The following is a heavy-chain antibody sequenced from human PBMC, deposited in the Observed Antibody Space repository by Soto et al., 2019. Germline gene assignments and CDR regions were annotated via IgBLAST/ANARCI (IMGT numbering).Heavy chain of an antibody. CDR2: ISYDGSNK. V-gene: IGHV3-30*18. CDR1: GFTFSDYD. D-gene: IGHD6-19*01. J-gene: IGHJ4*02. CDR3: AKDGGGGSGRYSDY. Sequence: QVQLVESGGGVVQPGRSLRLSCAASGFTFSDYDMHWVRQAPGKGLEWVAVISYDGSNKYHADSVKGRFAISRDSSENTLYLQMNSLRTEDTAVYYCAKDGGGGSGRYSDYWGQGTLVTVSS.